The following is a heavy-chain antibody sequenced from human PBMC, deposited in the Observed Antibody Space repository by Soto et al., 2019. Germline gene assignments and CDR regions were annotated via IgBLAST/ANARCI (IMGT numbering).Heavy chain of an antibody. CDR1: GFTFSDYY. Sequence: PGGSLRLSCAASGFTFSDYYMSWIRQAPGRGLEWVSYISSSGRTIYYADSVQGRFTISRDNAKKSLYLQMNSLRAEDTAAYYCARNSEHFDYWGQGTLVTVSS. CDR2: ISSSGRTI. D-gene: IGHD6-13*01. V-gene: IGHV3-11*01. J-gene: IGHJ4*02. CDR3: ARNSEHFDY.